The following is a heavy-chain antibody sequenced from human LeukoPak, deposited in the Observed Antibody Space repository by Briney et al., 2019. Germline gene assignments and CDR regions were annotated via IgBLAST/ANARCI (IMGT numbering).Heavy chain of an antibody. D-gene: IGHD3-10*01. CDR3: ARGLSGSYYEYYFGY. Sequence: SETLSLTCAVSGYSIFSCYYWGWIRQPPGKGLEWLGSMYHSGSPYYNPSLKSRVTISVDTSKNQFSLKLSSVTAADTAVYYCARGLSGSYYEYYFGYWGQGTLVTVSS. J-gene: IGHJ4*02. V-gene: IGHV4-38-2*01. CDR2: MYHSGSP. CDR1: GYSIFSCYY.